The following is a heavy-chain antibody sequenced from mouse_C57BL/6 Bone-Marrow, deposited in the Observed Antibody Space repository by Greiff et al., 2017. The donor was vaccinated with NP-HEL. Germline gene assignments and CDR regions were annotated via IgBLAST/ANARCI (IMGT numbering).Heavy chain of an antibody. CDR1: GFSLSTFGMG. Sequence: QVTLKESGPGILQPSQTLSLTCSFSGFSLSTFGMGVGWIRQPSGKGLEWLAHIWWDDDKYYNPALKSRLTISKDTSKNQVFLKIANVDTADTATYYCAPFHYYGSSPWFAYWGQGTLVTVSA. V-gene: IGHV8-8*01. J-gene: IGHJ3*01. CDR3: APFHYYGSSPWFAY. CDR2: IWWDDDK. D-gene: IGHD1-1*01.